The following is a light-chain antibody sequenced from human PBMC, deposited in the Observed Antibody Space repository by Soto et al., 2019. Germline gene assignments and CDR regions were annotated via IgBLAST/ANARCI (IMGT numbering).Light chain of an antibody. CDR3: QQANSFPRT. CDR2: AAS. CDR1: QAVSTW. J-gene: IGKJ4*01. V-gene: IGKV1-12*01. Sequence: DIQMTQSTSFVSASVGDRVTITCRASQAVSTWLAWYQQKPGDGPKLLIYAASTLQSGVPSRFSGSGSGTDFTLTIRSRQPEDFATYYCQQANSFPRTFGGGTKVDIK.